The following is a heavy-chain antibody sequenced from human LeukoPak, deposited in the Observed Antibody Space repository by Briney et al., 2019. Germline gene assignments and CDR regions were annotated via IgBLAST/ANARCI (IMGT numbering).Heavy chain of an antibody. CDR2: IKGTGDSP. Sequence: ASVKVSCTASGFTVTNYHMHWVRQAPGQGLEWVGLIKGTGDSPDYAQKFQGRVTVTCDTSTDTAYLELRSLKLEDTAVYYCARAPAGTLDFWGQGTLVTVS. V-gene: IGHV1-46*01. J-gene: IGHJ4*02. CDR1: GFTVTNYH. D-gene: IGHD6-13*01. CDR3: ARAPAGTLDF.